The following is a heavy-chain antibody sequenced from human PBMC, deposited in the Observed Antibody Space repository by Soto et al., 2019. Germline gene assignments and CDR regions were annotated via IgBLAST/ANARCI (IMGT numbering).Heavy chain of an antibody. J-gene: IGHJ4*02. CDR2: IYYSGST. D-gene: IGHD3-10*01. CDR3: ARDMGFGLSDY. V-gene: IGHV4-39*02. Sequence: LSLTCTVSGGSISSSSYYWGWIRQPPGKGLEWIGSIYYSGSTYYNPSLKSRVTISVDTSKNQFSLKLSSVTAADTAVYYCARDMGFGLSDYWGQGTLVTVSS. CDR1: GGSISSSSYY.